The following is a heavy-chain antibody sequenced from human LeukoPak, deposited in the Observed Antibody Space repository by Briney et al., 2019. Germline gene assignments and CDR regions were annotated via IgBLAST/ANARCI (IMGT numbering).Heavy chain of an antibody. D-gene: IGHD1-1*01. CDR3: ARDGGDDGDY. Sequence: SQTLSLTCAVSGGSISSGGYSWSWIRQPPGKGLEWIGEINHSGSTNYNPSLKSRVTISVDTSKNQFSLKLSSVTAADTAVYYCARDGGDDGDYWGQGTLVTVSS. J-gene: IGHJ4*02. CDR1: GGSISSGGYS. V-gene: IGHV4-30-2*01. CDR2: INHSGST.